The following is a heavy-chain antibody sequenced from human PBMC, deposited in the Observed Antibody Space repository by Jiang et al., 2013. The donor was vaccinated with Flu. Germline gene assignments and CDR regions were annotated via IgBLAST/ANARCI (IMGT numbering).Heavy chain of an antibody. D-gene: IGHD6-19*01. J-gene: IGHJ4*02. CDR3: TREGTQQWLFDY. V-gene: IGHV4-34*01. CDR2: VKHDGST. Sequence: CGVSGGSFRGYYWSWIRQSPGKGLEWIGQVKHDGSTDYSTSLKSRVTISLDTSRNQLSLRLSSVTAADTAMYYCTREGTQQWLFDYWGQGTPVTVSS. CDR1: GGSFRGYY.